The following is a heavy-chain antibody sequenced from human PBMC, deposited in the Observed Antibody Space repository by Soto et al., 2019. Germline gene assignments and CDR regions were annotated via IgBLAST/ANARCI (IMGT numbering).Heavy chain of an antibody. D-gene: IGHD5-18*01. CDR1: GFTFSSYG. Sequence: GGSLRLSCAASGFTFSSYGMHWVRQAPGKGLEWVAVISYDGSNKYYADSVKGRFTISRDNSKNTLYLQMNSLRAEDTAVYYCAKDHRGYSYGFYYYYGMDVWGQGTTVTVSS. CDR2: ISYDGSNK. V-gene: IGHV3-30*18. CDR3: AKDHRGYSYGFYYYYGMDV. J-gene: IGHJ6*02.